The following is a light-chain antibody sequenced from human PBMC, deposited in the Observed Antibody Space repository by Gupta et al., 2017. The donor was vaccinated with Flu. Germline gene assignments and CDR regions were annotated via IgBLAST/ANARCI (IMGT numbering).Light chain of an antibody. V-gene: IGLV1-47*01. Sequence: QSVLTQPHSASGTPGQRVTLSCSGCISNIGNNPVYWYQQLPGSAPILLVYKNNQRPSGVPDRFSASKSGTSASLAISGLRSEDEADYYCATWDDNVSGPIFGGGTMLTVL. J-gene: IGLJ2*01. CDR1: ISNIGNNP. CDR2: KNN. CDR3: ATWDDNVSGPI.